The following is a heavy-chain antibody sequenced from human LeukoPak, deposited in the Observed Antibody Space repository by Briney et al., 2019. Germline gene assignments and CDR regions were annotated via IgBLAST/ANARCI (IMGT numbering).Heavy chain of an antibody. D-gene: IGHD3-10*01. CDR2: INPNSGGT. CDR3: ARDSSWFGELISYYYYMVV. V-gene: IGHV1-2*02. CDR1: GYTFTGYY. J-gene: IGHJ6*03. Sequence: GASVKVSCKASGYTFTGYYMHWVRQAPGQGLEWMGWINPNSGGTNYAQKFQGRVTMTRDTSISTAYMELSRLRSDDTAVYYCARDSSWFGELISYYYYMVVWGKGTTVTISS.